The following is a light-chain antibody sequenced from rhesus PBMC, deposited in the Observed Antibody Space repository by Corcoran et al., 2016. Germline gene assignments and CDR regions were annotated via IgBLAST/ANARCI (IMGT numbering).Light chain of an antibody. J-gene: IGKJ4*01. V-gene: IGKV1-74*01. CDR3: QHRYGTPLT. Sequence: DIHMTQSPSSLSASVGDRVTITCRASENVNNYLHWYQQKPGKAPKHLIYVASPLQSGVPSRFSGSGSEKDYTFTISSLQPEDVANYYCQHRYGTPLTFGGGTKVEIK. CDR1: ENVNNY. CDR2: VAS.